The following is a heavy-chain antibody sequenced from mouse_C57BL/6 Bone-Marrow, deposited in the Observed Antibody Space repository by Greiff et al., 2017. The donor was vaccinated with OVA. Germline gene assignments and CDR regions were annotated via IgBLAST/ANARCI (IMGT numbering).Heavy chain of an antibody. CDR1: GFNIKDDY. CDR3: TYGSNYPIDY. CDR2: IDPESGDT. Sequence: EVKLVESGAELVRPGASVKLSCTASGFNIKDDYMHWVKQRPEQGLEWIGWIDPESGDTEYAAKFQGKATMTADTSSNTAYMQLSSLTSEDTAVYCSTYGSNYPIDYWGQGTTLTVSS. D-gene: IGHD1-1*01. V-gene: IGHV14-4*01. J-gene: IGHJ2*01.